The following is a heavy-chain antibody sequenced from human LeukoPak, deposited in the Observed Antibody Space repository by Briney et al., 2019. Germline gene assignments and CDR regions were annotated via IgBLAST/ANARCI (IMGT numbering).Heavy chain of an antibody. J-gene: IGHJ6*03. V-gene: IGHV4-38-2*02. CDR3: AREGYSSSSSYYYYMDV. CDR2: IYHSGST. D-gene: IGHD6-6*01. CDR1: GYSISSGYY. Sequence: SETLSLTCTVSGYSISSGYYWGWIRQPPGKGLEWIGSIYHSGSTYYNPSLKSRVTISVDTSKNQFSLKLSSVTAADTAVYYCAREGYSSSSSYYYYMDVWGKGTTVTVSS.